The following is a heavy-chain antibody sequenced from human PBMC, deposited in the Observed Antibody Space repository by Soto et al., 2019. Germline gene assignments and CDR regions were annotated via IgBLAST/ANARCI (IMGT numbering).Heavy chain of an antibody. D-gene: IGHD3-10*01. V-gene: IGHV4-59*01. CDR1: GGSITSYY. CDR3: ATGRVYFGSEY. J-gene: IGHJ4*02. Sequence: QVQLQESGPGLVKPLETLSLTCTVPGGSITSYYWSWVRQPPGKGLEWIGYIYYNGNLNYNPSLKSRLTISLDTSKNQFSLRLSSVTAADTAVYYCATGRVYFGSEYWGQGTRVTVSS. CDR2: IYYNGNL.